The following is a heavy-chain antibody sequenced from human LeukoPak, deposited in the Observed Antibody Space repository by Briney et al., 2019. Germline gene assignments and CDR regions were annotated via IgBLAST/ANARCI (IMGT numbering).Heavy chain of an antibody. D-gene: IGHD4-23*01. CDR2: IYPSDSDT. CDR3: AKLRWPNGDRSSFDF. Sequence: NLGESLKISCKGSGYSFTTYWIGWVRQMPGKGLEWMGIIYPSDSDTKYSPSFQGQVTISADKSISTAYLQWTSLKASDTAIYYCAKLRWPNGDRSSFDFWGQGTLVTVSS. J-gene: IGHJ4*02. CDR1: GYSFTTYW. V-gene: IGHV5-51*01.